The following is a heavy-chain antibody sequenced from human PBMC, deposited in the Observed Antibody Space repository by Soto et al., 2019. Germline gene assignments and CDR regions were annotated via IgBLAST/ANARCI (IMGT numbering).Heavy chain of an antibody. CDR3: ARGVVVAAILGGMDV. CDR1: GCSISSGGYY. D-gene: IGHD2-15*01. Sequence: SETLSLTCTVSGCSISSGGYYWSWIRQHPGKGLEWIGYIYYSGSTYYNPSLKSRVTISVDTSKNQFSLKLSSVTAADTAVYYCARGVVVAAILGGMDVWGQGTTVTVSS. CDR2: IYYSGST. V-gene: IGHV4-31*03. J-gene: IGHJ6*02.